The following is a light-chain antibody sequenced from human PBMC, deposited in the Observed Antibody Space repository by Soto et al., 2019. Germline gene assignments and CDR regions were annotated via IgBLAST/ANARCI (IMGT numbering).Light chain of an antibody. Sequence: DIVMTQSPDSLAVSLGERATINCKSSQSVLYSSNNKNYLTWYQQKPGQPPKLLIYWASTRESGVPDRFSGSGSGTDFTLTISSLQAEDVAVYYCQQYYSFPQTFGQGTKVEIK. J-gene: IGKJ1*01. V-gene: IGKV4-1*01. CDR3: QQYYSFPQT. CDR2: WAS. CDR1: QSVLYSSNNKNY.